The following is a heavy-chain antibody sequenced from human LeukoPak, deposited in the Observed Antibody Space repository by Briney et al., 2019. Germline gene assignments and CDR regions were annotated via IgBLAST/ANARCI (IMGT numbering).Heavy chain of an antibody. Sequence: PSETLSLTCTVSGYSISSGYYWGWIRQPPGKGLEWIGSIYHSGSTYYNPSLKSRVTISVDTSKNQFSLKLSSVTAADTAVYYCANPITSDYWGQGTLVTVSS. CDR1: GYSISSGYY. J-gene: IGHJ4*02. CDR3: ANPITSDY. CDR2: IYHSGST. D-gene: IGHD3-16*01. V-gene: IGHV4-38-2*02.